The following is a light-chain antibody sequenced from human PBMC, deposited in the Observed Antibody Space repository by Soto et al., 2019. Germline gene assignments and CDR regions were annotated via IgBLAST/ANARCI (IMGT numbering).Light chain of an antibody. Sequence: QSVLTQPPSVSGAPGQRVTISCTGSSSNIGAGYDVHWYQQLPGRAPKLLIYGNTNRPSGVPDRFSGSKSGPSASLAITGLQVEDEADYYCLSFDSSLSVVFGGGTKVTVL. CDR3: LSFDSSLSVV. CDR1: SSNIGAGYD. J-gene: IGLJ2*01. CDR2: GNT. V-gene: IGLV1-40*01.